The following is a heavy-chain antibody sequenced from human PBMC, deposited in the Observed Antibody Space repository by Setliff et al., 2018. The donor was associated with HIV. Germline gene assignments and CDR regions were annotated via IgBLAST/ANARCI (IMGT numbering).Heavy chain of an antibody. D-gene: IGHD6-19*01. V-gene: IGHV1-18*01. CDR2: ISGFNGNT. Sequence: SVKVSCKASGYSFARYGLSWVRQAPGQGLEWMGWISGFNGNTKYAQSFQDRVAMTTETATSTAYMEMRSLRSDDTAVYFCARVPYRSAWFSGGHDAFDTWGQGTMVTVSS. J-gene: IGHJ3*02. CDR1: GYSFARYG. CDR3: ARVPYRSAWFSGGHDAFDT.